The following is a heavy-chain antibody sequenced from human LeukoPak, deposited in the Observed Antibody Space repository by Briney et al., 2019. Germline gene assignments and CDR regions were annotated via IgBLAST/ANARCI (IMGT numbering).Heavy chain of an antibody. D-gene: IGHD2-2*01. CDR3: ARLGVVVPAAMDYYYMDV. CDR1: GGSISSSSYY. J-gene: IGHJ6*03. CDR2: IYYSGST. V-gene: IGHV4-39*01. Sequence: SETLSLTCTVSGGSISSSSYYWGWIRQPPGKGLEWIGSIYYSGSTYYNPSLKSRVTISVDTSKNQFSLKLSSVTAADTAVYYCARLGVVVPAAMDYYYMDVWGKGTTVTVSS.